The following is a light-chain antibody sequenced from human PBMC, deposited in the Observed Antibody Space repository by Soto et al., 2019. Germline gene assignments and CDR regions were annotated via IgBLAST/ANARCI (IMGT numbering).Light chain of an antibody. Sequence: DIEVTKSPSSLSASVGDRITLTCRASQTIHSYLHWYQFKPGKAPQLLIQSASSLHSGVPSRFSGSGSGTHFTLIISSLKPEDSATYYCQQTFSTPWTFGQGTKVDIK. CDR1: QTIHSY. V-gene: IGKV1-39*01. J-gene: IGKJ1*01. CDR3: QQTFSTPWT. CDR2: SAS.